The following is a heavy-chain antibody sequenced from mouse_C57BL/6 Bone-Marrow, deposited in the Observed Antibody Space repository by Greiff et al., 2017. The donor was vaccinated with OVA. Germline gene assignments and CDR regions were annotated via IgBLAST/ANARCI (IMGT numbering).Heavy chain of an antibody. CDR1: GYTFTSYW. V-gene: IGHV1-7*01. J-gene: IGHJ1*03. D-gene: IGHD2-1*01. CDR3: ASYYGNFDWYFDV. Sequence: VQLQQSGAELAKPGASVKLSCKASGYTFTSYWMHWVKQRPGQGLEWIGYINPSSGYTKYNQKFKDKATLTADKSSSTAYMQLSSLTYEDSAVYDCASYYGNFDWYFDVWGTGTTVTVSS. CDR2: INPSSGYT.